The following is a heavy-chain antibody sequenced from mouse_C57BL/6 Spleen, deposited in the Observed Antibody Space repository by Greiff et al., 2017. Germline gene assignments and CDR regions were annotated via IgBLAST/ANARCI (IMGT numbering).Heavy chain of an antibody. V-gene: IGHV6-6*01. CDR3: TGAQATFYFDY. Sequence: DVHLVESGGGLVQPGGSMKLSCAASGFTFSDAWMDWVRQSPEKGLEWVAEIRNKANNHATYYAESVKGRFTISRDDSKSSVYLQMNSLRAEDTGIYYCTGAQATFYFDYWGQGTTLTVSS. CDR2: IRNKANNHAT. J-gene: IGHJ2*01. CDR1: GFTFSDAW. D-gene: IGHD3-2*02.